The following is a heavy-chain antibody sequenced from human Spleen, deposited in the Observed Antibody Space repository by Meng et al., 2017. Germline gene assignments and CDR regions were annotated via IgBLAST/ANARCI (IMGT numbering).Heavy chain of an antibody. CDR2: IYYSGST. J-gene: IGHJ4*02. Sequence: SETLSLTCTVSGGSISSYYWSWIRQPPGKGLEWIGYIYYSGSTNYNPSLKSRVTISVDTSKNQFSLKLSSVTAADTAVYYCARDRSWYFDYWGQGTLVTVYS. D-gene: IGHD2-15*01. V-gene: IGHV4-59*01. CDR3: ARDRSWYFDY. CDR1: GGSISSYY.